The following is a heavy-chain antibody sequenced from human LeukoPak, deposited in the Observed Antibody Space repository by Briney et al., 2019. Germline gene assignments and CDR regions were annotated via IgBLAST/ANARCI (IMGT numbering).Heavy chain of an antibody. J-gene: IGHJ4*02. CDR3: ARDLYSGSYHGVNY. CDR2: VNQGGNDK. V-gene: IGHV3-7*04. Sequence: GGSLRLSCATSGFTFSSYWMSWVRQAQGKGLEWVANVNQGGNDKYYGDSVKGRFTISRDDAKSSLYLQMSSLRAEDTAVYYCARDLYSGSYHGVNYWGQGTQVTVSS. CDR1: GFTFSSYW. D-gene: IGHD1-26*01.